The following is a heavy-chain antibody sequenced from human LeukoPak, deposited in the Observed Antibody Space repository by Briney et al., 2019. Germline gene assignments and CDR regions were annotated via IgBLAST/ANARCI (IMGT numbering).Heavy chain of an antibody. D-gene: IGHD3-3*01. CDR1: GFTFTTYA. V-gene: IGHV3-23*01. Sequence: GGSLRLSCAASGFTFTTYAMSWVRQAPGKGLEWVSGISSSGDSSYYADSVKGRFTISRDNSKNTLYLQMGSLRAEDTAVYYCAKDFQSGYYYFDYWGQGTLVTVSS. CDR3: AKDFQSGYYYFDY. CDR2: ISSSGDSS. J-gene: IGHJ4*02.